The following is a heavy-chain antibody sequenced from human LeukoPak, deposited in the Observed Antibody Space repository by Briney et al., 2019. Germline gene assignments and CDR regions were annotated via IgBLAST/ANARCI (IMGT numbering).Heavy chain of an antibody. CDR3: ARERTGSEIGDAFDI. D-gene: IGHD3/OR15-3a*01. Sequence: SETLSLTCTVSGGSISSYYWSWIRQPPGKGLEWIGYIYYSGSTNYNPSLKSRVTISVDTSKNQFSLKLSSVTAADTAVYYCARERTGSEIGDAFDIWGQGTMVTVSS. J-gene: IGHJ3*02. V-gene: IGHV4-59*01. CDR2: IYYSGST. CDR1: GGSISSYY.